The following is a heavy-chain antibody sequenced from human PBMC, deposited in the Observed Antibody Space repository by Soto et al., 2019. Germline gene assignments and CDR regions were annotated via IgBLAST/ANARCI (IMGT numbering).Heavy chain of an antibody. CDR2: ISSSSSTI. D-gene: IGHD2-2*03. V-gene: IGHV3-48*02. CDR1: GFTFSSYS. Sequence: GSLRLSCAASGFTFSSYSMNWVRQAPGKGLEWVSYISSSSSTIYYAGSVKGRFTISRDNAKNSLYLQMNSLRDEDTAVYYCARDNGEPSMDIVLVPAAQGGWFDPWGQGT. CDR3: ARDNGEPSMDIVLVPAAQGGWFDP. J-gene: IGHJ5*02.